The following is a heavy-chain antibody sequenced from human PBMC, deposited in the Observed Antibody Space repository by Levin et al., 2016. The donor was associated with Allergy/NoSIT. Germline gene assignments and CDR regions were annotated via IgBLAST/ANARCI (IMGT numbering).Heavy chain of an antibody. CDR3: ARDGADIVVVPAAFPRLGMDV. V-gene: IGHV1-69*01. Sequence: WVRQAPGQGLEWMGGIIPIFGTANYAQKFQGRVTITADESTSTAYMELSSLRSEDTAVYYCARDGADIVVVPAAFPRLGMDVWGQGTTVTVSS. J-gene: IGHJ6*02. CDR2: IIPIFGTA. D-gene: IGHD2-2*01.